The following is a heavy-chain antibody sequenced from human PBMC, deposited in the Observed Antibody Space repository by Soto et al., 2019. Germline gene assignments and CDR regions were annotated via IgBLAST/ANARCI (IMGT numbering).Heavy chain of an antibody. CDR2: INHSGST. CDR1: GGSFSGYY. V-gene: IGHV4-34*01. CDR3: AREGHYYDSSGYPYFDY. D-gene: IGHD3-22*01. Sequence: SETLSLTCAVYGGSFSGYYWSWIRQPPGKGLEWIGEINHSGSTNYNPSLKSRVTISVDTSKNQFSLKLSSVTAADTAVYYCAREGHYYDSSGYPYFDYWGQGTLVTVSS. J-gene: IGHJ4*02.